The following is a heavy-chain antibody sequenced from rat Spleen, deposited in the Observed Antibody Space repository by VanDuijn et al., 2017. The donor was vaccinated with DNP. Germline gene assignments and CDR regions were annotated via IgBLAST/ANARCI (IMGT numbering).Heavy chain of an antibody. Sequence: EVQLVESGGGLVQPGRSLKLSCIASGFTFSNHFMAWVRQAPTKGLEWVASISPTDGAPYYQDSVKGRFTISSDNAKNTQYLQINSLRSEDTATYYCASKVFPYYSGSNWFAYWGQGTLVTVSS. J-gene: IGHJ3*01. CDR3: ASKVFPYYSGSNWFAY. CDR1: GFTFSNHF. CDR2: ISPTDGAP. D-gene: IGHD1-1*01. V-gene: IGHV5S13*01.